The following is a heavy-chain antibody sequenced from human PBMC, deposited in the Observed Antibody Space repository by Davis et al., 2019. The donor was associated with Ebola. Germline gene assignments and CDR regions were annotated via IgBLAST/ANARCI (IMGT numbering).Heavy chain of an antibody. Sequence: GESLKISCAASGFTFSSYAMSWVRQAPGKGLEWVSAISGSGGSTYYADSVKGRFTISRDNSKNTLYLQMSSLRLEDTAVYFCAKDDKFASVGPRGVDHWGQGTQVIVSS. D-gene: IGHD3-10*01. CDR2: ISGSGGST. V-gene: IGHV3-23*01. J-gene: IGHJ4*02. CDR3: AKDDKFASVGPRGVDH. CDR1: GFTFSSYA.